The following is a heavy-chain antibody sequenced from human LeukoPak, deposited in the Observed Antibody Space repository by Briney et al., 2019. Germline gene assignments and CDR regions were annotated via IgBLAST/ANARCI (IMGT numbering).Heavy chain of an antibody. D-gene: IGHD3-9*01. CDR2: INPSGGST. Sequence: APVKVSCKASGYTFTSYYMHWVRQAPGQGLEWMGIINPSGGSTSYAQKFQGRVTMTRDTSTSTVYMELSSLRSEDTAVYYCARSGLRYFDWDSDGVWFDPWGQGTLVTVSS. V-gene: IGHV1-46*01. CDR1: GYTFTSYY. CDR3: ARSGLRYFDWDSDGVWFDP. J-gene: IGHJ5*02.